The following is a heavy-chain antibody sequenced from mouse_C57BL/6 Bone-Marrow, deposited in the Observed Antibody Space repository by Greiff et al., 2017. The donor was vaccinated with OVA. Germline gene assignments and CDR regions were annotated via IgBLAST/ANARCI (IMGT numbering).Heavy chain of an antibody. V-gene: IGHV1-69*01. CDR2: IDPSDSYT. CDR3: ASYTAQATDYAMDY. CDR1: GYTFTSYW. D-gene: IGHD3-2*02. J-gene: IGHJ4*01. Sequence: VQLKQPGAELVMPGASVKLSCKASGYTFTSYWMHWVKQRPGQGLEWIGEIDPSDSYTNYNQKFKGKSTLTVDKSSSTAYMQLSSLTSEDSAVYYCASYTAQATDYAMDYWGQGTSVTVSS.